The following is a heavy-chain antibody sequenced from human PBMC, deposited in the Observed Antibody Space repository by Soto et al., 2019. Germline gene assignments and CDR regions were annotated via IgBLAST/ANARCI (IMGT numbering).Heavy chain of an antibody. CDR2: IYYSGST. CDR3: ASTYYNDSSGPFHY. Sequence: PSETLSLTCTVSGGSISSGGYYWSWIRQHPGKGLEWIGYIYYSGSTYYTPSLESRVTISVDTSKNQFSLKLSSVTAADTAVYYCASTYYNDSSGPFHYWGQGTLVTVSS. J-gene: IGHJ4*02. CDR1: GGSISSGGYY. D-gene: IGHD3-22*01. V-gene: IGHV4-31*03.